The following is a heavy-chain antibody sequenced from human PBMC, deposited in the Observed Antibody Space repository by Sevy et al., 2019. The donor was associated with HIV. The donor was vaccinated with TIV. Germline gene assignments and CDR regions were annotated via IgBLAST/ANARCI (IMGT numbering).Heavy chain of an antibody. CDR2: ISPHNGDT. V-gene: IGHV1-18*01. CDR3: ARAYCSGGSYYSLAF. D-gene: IGHD2-15*01. J-gene: IGHJ4*02. CDR1: GYSFTTYR. Sequence: ASVKVSCKASGYSFTTYRITWLRQAPGQGLEWMGWISPHNGDTNYVQNLQGRVTMITDTSTSTAYMELRSLRSDDTAVYYFARAYCSGGSYYSLAFWGQGTRVTVSS.